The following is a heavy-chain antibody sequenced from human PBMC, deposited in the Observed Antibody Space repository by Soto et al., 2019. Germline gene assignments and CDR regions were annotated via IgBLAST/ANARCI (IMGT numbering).Heavy chain of an antibody. CDR2: IYHSGST. J-gene: IGHJ6*02. CDR3: ARDRVGDIVATTPTYGMDV. Sequence: QVQLQESGPGLVKPSGSLSLTCAVSGGSISSSNWWSWVRQPPGKALEWIGEIYHSGSTNYNPSLKSRVTISVDKSKNQVSLKLSSVTAADTAVYYCARDRVGDIVATTPTYGMDVWGQGTTVTVSS. V-gene: IGHV4-4*02. D-gene: IGHD5-12*01. CDR1: GGSISSSNW.